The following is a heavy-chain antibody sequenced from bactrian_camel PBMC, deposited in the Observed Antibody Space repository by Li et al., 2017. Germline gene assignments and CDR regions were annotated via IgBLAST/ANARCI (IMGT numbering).Heavy chain of an antibody. CDR1: GYTYRRYW. J-gene: IGHJ4*01. CDR2: IGGGLT. D-gene: IGHD3*01. V-gene: IGHV3S1*01. Sequence: QVQLVESGGGSVQVGGSLRLSCAVSGYTYRRYWMGWFRQAPGKEREGVAAIGGGLTYYTDSVKGRFTISRDNAKDTLYLQMNSLKIEDTAVYYCALGSSRQATMTARGKGTQVTVS.